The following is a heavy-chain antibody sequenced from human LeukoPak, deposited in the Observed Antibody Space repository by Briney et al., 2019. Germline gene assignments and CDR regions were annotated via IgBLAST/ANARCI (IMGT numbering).Heavy chain of an antibody. CDR2: ISGSSGII. CDR3: ARSGFP. Sequence: GGSLRLSCAASGFTFNTYTMHWVRQAQGKGLEWVSYISGSSGIIDYADSVKGRFTISRDNSKNTLYLQMNSLRAEDTAVYYCARSGFPWGQGTLVTVSS. J-gene: IGHJ5*02. D-gene: IGHD6-25*01. CDR1: GFTFNTYT. V-gene: IGHV3-48*01.